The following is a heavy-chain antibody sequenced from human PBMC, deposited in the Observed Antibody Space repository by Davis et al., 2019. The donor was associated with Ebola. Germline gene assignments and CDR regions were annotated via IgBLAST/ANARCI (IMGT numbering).Heavy chain of an antibody. CDR1: GFTFDDYA. V-gene: IGHV3-20*04. CDR2: INCNGGST. CDR3: AREGAHYDSSGYYSFPDY. Sequence: GESLKISCAASGFTFDDYAMTWVRQAPGKGLEWVSGINCNGGSTGYVDSVKGRFTISRDNAKNSLYLQMNSLRAEDTAVYYCAREGAHYDSSGYYSFPDYWGQGTLVTVSS. D-gene: IGHD3-22*01. J-gene: IGHJ4*02.